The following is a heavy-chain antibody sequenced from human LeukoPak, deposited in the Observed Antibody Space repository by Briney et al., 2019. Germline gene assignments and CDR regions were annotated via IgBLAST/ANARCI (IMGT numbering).Heavy chain of an antibody. Sequence: PGGSLRLSCAASGFTFSSYAMSWVRQAPGKGLEWVSGISGSGDSTYYADSVKGRFTISRDNSKNTLYLQMNSLRAEDTAVYYCARDVKGRYSGSSGDYWGQGTLVTVSS. J-gene: IGHJ4*02. CDR2: ISGSGDST. V-gene: IGHV3-23*01. D-gene: IGHD1-26*01. CDR1: GFTFSSYA. CDR3: ARDVKGRYSGSSGDY.